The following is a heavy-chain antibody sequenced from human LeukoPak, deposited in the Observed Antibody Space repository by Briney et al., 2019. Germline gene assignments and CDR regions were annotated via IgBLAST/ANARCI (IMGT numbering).Heavy chain of an antibody. CDR2: IKEDGSET. J-gene: IGHJ4*02. D-gene: IGHD1-26*01. V-gene: IGHV3-7*01. Sequence: GGSLRLSCAASGFTFSNYAMSWVRQAPGKGLEWVANIKEDGSETYYVDSVKGRFTISRDNAKNSVYLRMNSLRAEDTAVYYCASVVGATGSSHYWGPGTLVIVSS. CDR1: GFTFSNYA. CDR3: ASVVGATGSSHY.